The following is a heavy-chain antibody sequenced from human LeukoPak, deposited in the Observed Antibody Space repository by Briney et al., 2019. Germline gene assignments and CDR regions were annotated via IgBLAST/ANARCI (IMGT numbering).Heavy chain of an antibody. J-gene: IGHJ5*02. D-gene: IGHD4-17*01. V-gene: IGHV4-34*01. CDR1: GGSFSGYY. CDR2: IYYSGST. CDR3: ARHNDYQDWFDP. Sequence: SETLSLTCAVYGGSFSGYYWSWIRQPPGKGLEWIGSIYYSGSTYYNPSLKSRVTISVDTSKNQFSLKLSSVTAADTAVYYCARHNDYQDWFDPWGQGTLVTVSS.